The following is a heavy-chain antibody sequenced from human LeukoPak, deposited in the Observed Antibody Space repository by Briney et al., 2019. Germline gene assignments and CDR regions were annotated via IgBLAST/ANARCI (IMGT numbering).Heavy chain of an antibody. CDR3: ARGFSYPDY. V-gene: IGHV3-33*01. J-gene: IGHJ4*02. CDR1: GFTFSSYG. CDR2: IWYDGSNK. Sequence: GGSLRLSCATSGFTFSSYGMHWVRQAPGKGLEWGAVIWYDGSNKNYADSVKGRFTISRDNSKNTLSLQMNSLRAEDTAVYYCARGFSYPDYWGQGTLVTVSS.